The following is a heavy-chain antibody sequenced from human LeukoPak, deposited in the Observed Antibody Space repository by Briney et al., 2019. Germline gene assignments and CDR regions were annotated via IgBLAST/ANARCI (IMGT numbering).Heavy chain of an antibody. J-gene: IGHJ5*02. CDR1: GFTFSSYW. V-gene: IGHV3-74*01. CDR3: ARAWRYSYGYGNWFDP. CDR2: INSDGSST. Sequence: PGGSLRLSCAASGFTFSSYWMHWVRQAPGKGLVWVSRINSDGSSTSYADSVKGRFTISRDNAKNTLYLQMNSLRAEDTAVYYCARAWRYSYGYGNWFDPWGQGTLVTVSS. D-gene: IGHD5-18*01.